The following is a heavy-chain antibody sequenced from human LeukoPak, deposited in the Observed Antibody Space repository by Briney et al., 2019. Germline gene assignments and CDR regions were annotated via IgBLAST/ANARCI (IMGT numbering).Heavy chain of an antibody. CDR1: GYTFTSYD. CDR3: ARVDSSGYYRPFDY. J-gene: IGHJ4*02. CDR2: ISAYNGNT. V-gene: IGHV1-18*01. D-gene: IGHD3-22*01. Sequence: ASVKVSCKASGYTFTSYDICWVRQAPGQGLEWMGWISAYNGNTNSAQKLQGRVTMTTDTSTSTAHMELRSLRSDDTAVYYCARVDSSGYYRPFDYWGQGTLVTVSS.